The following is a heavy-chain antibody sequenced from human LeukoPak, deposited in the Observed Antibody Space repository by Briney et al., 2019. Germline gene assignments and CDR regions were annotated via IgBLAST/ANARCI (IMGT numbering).Heavy chain of an antibody. CDR3: ARRMATGGTTTGY. V-gene: IGHV1-8*01. CDR1: GYTFTSYD. CDR2: MNPNSGNA. Sequence: GASVKVSCKASGYTFTSYDINWVRQATGQGLEWMGWMNPNSGNAGYAQKFQGRVTMTRNSSISTAYMELSSLRSEDTAVYYCARRMATGGTTTGYWGQGTLVTVSS. J-gene: IGHJ4*02. D-gene: IGHD1-1*01.